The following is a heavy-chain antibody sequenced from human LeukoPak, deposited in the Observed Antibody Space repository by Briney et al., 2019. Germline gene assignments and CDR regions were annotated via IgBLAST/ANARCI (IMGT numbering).Heavy chain of an antibody. CDR2: ISAYNGNT. CDR1: GYTLTSYG. V-gene: IGHV1-18*01. D-gene: IGHD2-2*01. J-gene: IGHJ5*02. Sequence: ASVKVSCKASGYTLTSYGISWVRQAPGQGLEWMGWISAYNGNTNYAQKLQGRVTMTTDTSTSTAYMELRSLRSDDTAVYYCARLPNPGYCSSTSCYGNWFDPWGQGTLVTVSS. CDR3: ARLPNPGYCSSTSCYGNWFDP.